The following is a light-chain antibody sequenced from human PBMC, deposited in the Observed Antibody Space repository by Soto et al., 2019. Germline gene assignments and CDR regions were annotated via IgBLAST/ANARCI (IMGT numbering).Light chain of an antibody. J-gene: IGKJ1*01. CDR3: QQSYSTTWT. CDR2: AAS. CDR1: QSISSY. V-gene: IGKV1-39*01. Sequence: DIQMTQTPSSLSASVGDRVTITCRASQSISSYLNWYQQKPGKAPKLLIYAASSLQSGVPSRFSGSGSETDFTLTISSLRPEDFATYSCQQSYSTTWTFGQGTKVDIK.